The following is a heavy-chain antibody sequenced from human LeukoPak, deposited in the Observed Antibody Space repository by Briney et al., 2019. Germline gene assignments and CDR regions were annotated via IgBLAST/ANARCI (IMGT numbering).Heavy chain of an antibody. Sequence: GGSLRLSCVGSGFSFGNYAMSWVRQAPGKGLEWVSQISGTGGATWYTSSARDRFSISRDNSKNTLYLQMASLRAEDTAIYYCVKDPRDTYGTNWFDSWGQGTRVTVSS. CDR2: ISGTGGAT. CDR3: VKDPRDTYGTNWFDS. D-gene: IGHD1-1*01. V-gene: IGHV3-23*01. J-gene: IGHJ5*01. CDR1: GFSFGNYA.